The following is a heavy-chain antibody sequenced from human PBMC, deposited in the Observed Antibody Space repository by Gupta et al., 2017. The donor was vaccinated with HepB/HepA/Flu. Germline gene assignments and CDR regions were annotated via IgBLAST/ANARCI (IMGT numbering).Heavy chain of an antibody. J-gene: IGHJ5*01. CDR2: THSGGNT. D-gene: IGHD3-10*01. CDR3: ARENSGFFDS. Sequence: QLQLQESGSGLVKPSQILSLTCPVSGGSISSGGYSWSWIRQPPGTGLEWIGYTHSGGNTDDNPSLKSRVTISMDTYENQLYLRLRYVTAADTAVYYGARENSGFFDSWGQGIRVTVSS. V-gene: IGHV4-30-2*01. CDR1: GGSISSGGYS.